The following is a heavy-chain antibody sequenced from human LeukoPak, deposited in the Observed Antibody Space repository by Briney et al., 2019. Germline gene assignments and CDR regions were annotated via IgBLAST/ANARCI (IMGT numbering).Heavy chain of an antibody. CDR2: INPNSGGT. CDR3: ARLPYSETYYFDY. J-gene: IGHJ4*02. V-gene: IGHV1-2*02. Sequence: ASVKVSCKASGYTFTGYYMHWVRQAPGQGLEWRGWINPNSGGTNYAQKFQGRVTMTRDTSISTAYMELSRLRSDDTAVYYCARLPYSETYYFDYWGQGTLVTVSS. CDR1: GYTFTGYY. D-gene: IGHD1-26*01.